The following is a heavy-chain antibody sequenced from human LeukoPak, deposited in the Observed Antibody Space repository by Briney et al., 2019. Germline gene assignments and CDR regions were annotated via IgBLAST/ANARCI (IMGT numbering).Heavy chain of an antibody. D-gene: IGHD5-12*01. CDR1: GFTFHHYA. CDR3: AKDKAPLYSGYDWDLDF. Sequence: PGGSLRLSCAASGFTFHHYAIHWVRQLPGKGLEWVSGISWNSASIGYADSVRGRFTISRDNAKNSVYLQMNSLRAEDTALYYCAKDKAPLYSGYDWDLDFWGQGTLVIVSS. CDR2: ISWNSASI. J-gene: IGHJ4*02. V-gene: IGHV3-9*01.